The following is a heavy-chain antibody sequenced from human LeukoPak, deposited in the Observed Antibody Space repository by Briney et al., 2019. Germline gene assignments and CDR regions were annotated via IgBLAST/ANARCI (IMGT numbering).Heavy chain of an antibody. J-gene: IGHJ3*02. CDR2: INPNSGCT. D-gene: IGHD4-23*01. CDR1: GYTFTGYY. Sequence: ASVKVSCKASGYTFTGYYIHWVRQAPGQGLEWMGWINPNSGCTNYAQKFQGRVTMTRDTAISTAYMELSRLRSDDTAVYYCARDPYGGNGHDAFDIWGQGTMVTVSS. V-gene: IGHV1-2*02. CDR3: ARDPYGGNGHDAFDI.